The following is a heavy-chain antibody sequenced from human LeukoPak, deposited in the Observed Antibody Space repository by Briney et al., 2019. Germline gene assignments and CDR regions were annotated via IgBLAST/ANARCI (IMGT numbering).Heavy chain of an antibody. Sequence: PSETLSLTCTVSGGSISSYYWSWIRQPPGTGLEWIGYIYYSGSTNYNPSLKSRVTISVDTSKNQFSLKLSSVTAADTAVYDCARGAGIANYFDYWGQGTLVTVSS. CDR2: IYYSGST. V-gene: IGHV4-59*01. D-gene: IGHD1-1*01. J-gene: IGHJ4*02. CDR1: GGSISSYY. CDR3: ARGAGIANYFDY.